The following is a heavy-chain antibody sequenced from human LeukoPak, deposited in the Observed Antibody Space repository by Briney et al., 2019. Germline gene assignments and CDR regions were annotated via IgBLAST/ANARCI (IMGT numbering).Heavy chain of an antibody. CDR2: IYNDGSTT. CDR3: AREKDDHGDPGPLDA. V-gene: IGHV3-74*01. Sequence: GGSLRPSCAVSGFMFSKFWIHWVRHVPGKGMGWVARIYNDGSTTNYADSVKGRFTISRDNAANTLFLQMSSLRAEDTAVYYCAREKDDHGDPGPLDAWGQGDLVTVSS. CDR1: GFMFSKFW. D-gene: IGHD4-17*01. J-gene: IGHJ5*02.